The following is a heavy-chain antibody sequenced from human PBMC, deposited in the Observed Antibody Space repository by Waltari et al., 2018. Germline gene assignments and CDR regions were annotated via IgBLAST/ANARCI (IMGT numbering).Heavy chain of an antibody. CDR1: GYSNRSSYY. CDR3: ARDRGGTYLRGWFDP. V-gene: IGHV4-38-2*02. Sequence: QVQLQESGPGPVKPSETLSLTCAVSGYSNRSSYYWGWIRQPPGKGLEWIGSFSHSGSTYYNPSLKSRVTISVDMSKNHFSLKLRSVTAADTAVYFCARDRGGTYLRGWFDPWGQGTLVTVFS. D-gene: IGHD1-26*01. J-gene: IGHJ5*02. CDR2: FSHSGST.